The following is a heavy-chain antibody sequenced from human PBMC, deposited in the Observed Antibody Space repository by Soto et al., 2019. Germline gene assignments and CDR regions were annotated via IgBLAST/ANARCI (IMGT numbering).Heavy chain of an antibody. CDR2: VIPIFSIM. V-gene: IGHV1-69*01. CDR3: ARGRTIFGVVNFDY. Sequence: QVQLVQSGAEVKKPGSSVKVSCKASGGTLSTYAIAWVRLAPGQGLEWVGGVIPIFSIMKYAQKFQDRVTFTADDSTNTAYMELSSLTYEDTAVYYCARGRTIFGVVNFDYWGQGTLVTVSS. J-gene: IGHJ4*02. D-gene: IGHD3-3*01. CDR1: GGTLSTYA.